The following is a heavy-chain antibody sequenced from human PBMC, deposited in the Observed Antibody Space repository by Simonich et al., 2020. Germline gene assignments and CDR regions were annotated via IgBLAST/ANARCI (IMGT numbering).Heavy chain of an antibody. V-gene: IGHV3-21*01. CDR1: GFTFSSYS. CDR3: ARDVDTAMVFDY. J-gene: IGHJ4*02. D-gene: IGHD5-18*01. CDR2: ISSISIYI. Sequence: EVQLVESGGGLVKPGGSLRLSCAASGFTFSSYSMNWVRQAPGQEVGWVSSISSISIYIYYADSVKGRFTISRDNAKNSLYLQMNSLRAEDTAVYYCARDVDTAMVFDYWGQGTLVTVSS.